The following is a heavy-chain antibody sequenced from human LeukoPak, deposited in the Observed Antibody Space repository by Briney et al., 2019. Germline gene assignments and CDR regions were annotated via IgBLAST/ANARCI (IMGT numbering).Heavy chain of an antibody. CDR3: ARASGSSWYRAFDI. CDR2: ITSSSTTI. Sequence: GGSLRLSCAASGFTFSSHSMNWVRQAPGKGLEWLSYITSSSTTIYYADSVKGRFTTSRDNAKNSVYLQMNSLRAEDTAVYYCARASGSSWYRAFDIWGQGTMVTVSS. D-gene: IGHD6-13*01. V-gene: IGHV3-48*01. J-gene: IGHJ3*02. CDR1: GFTFSSHS.